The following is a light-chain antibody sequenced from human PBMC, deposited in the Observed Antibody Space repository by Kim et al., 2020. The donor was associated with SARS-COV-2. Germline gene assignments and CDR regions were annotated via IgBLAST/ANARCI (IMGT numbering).Light chain of an antibody. V-gene: IGLV2-8*01. Sequence: PGQSVTISCTGSSSDVGAYENVSWYQQHPGKAPKLMISQVSKRSSGVPDRFSGSKSVNTASLTVSGLQAEDEADYYCCSYARTSYVFGTGTKVTVL. CDR2: QVS. CDR1: SSDVGAYEN. J-gene: IGLJ1*01. CDR3: CSYARTSYV.